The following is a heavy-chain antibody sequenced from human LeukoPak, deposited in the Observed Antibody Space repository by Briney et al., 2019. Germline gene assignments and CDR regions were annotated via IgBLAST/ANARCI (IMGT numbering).Heavy chain of an antibody. D-gene: IGHD4-23*01. J-gene: IGHJ6*02. V-gene: IGHV4-39*02. CDR1: GGSISSISSNTYH. Sequence: SETLSLTCIVSGGSISSISSNTYHWGWIRQPPGKGLEWIGSIYYSGSTYYNPSLKSRVTISVDTSKNQFSLKLSSVTAADTALYYCAREMGVVTAHGIDVWGQGTTVTVSS. CDR2: IYYSGST. CDR3: AREMGVVTAHGIDV.